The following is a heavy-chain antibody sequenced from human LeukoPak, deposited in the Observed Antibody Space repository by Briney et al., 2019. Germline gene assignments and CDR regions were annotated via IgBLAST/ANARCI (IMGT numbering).Heavy chain of an antibody. CDR3: AKAYGSGSYSPYYFDY. J-gene: IGHJ4*02. CDR1: GFTFDDYA. V-gene: IGHV3-9*01. Sequence: GGSLILSCAASGFTFDDYAMHRVRQAPGKGLEWVSGISWNSGSIGYADSVKGRFTISRDNAKNSLYLQMNSLRAEDTALYYCAKAYGSGSYSPYYFDYWGQGTLVSVSS. CDR2: ISWNSGSI. D-gene: IGHD3-10*01.